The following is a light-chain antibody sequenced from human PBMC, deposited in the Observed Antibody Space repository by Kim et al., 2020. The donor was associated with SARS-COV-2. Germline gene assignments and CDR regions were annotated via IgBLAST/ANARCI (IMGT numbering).Light chain of an antibody. CDR3: QAWDSSTYV. Sequence: SYELTQPPSVSVSPGQTASITCSGDKLGDKYACWYQQKPGQSHVLVIYQDNKRPSGIPERFSGSNSGNTATLTISGTHAMDEADYYCQAWDSSTYVFGTGTKVTVL. V-gene: IGLV3-1*01. CDR1: KLGDKY. CDR2: QDN. J-gene: IGLJ1*01.